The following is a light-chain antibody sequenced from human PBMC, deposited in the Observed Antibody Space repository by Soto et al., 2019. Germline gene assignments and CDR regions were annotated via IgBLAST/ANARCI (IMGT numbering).Light chain of an antibody. Sequence: DIQMTQSPSSLSASVGDRVTITCRASQSISNDLYWYQQKPGKAPKLLIYAASSLQGGVPSRFSCSGSGTDFTLTISSLQPEDFATYYCQQSYSTPPYTFGQGTRLEIK. CDR2: AAS. J-gene: IGKJ2*01. V-gene: IGKV1-39*01. CDR3: QQSYSTPPYT. CDR1: QSISND.